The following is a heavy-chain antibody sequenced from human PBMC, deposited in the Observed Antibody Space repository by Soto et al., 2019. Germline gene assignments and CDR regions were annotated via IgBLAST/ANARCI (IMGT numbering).Heavy chain of an antibody. CDR3: ARSLIAVAGTGVWYYYYGMDV. CDR2: IWYDGSNK. CDR1: GFTFSSYG. D-gene: IGHD6-19*01. V-gene: IGHV3-33*01. Sequence: PGGSLRLSCAASGFTFSSYGMHWVRQAPGKGLEWVAVIWYDGSNKYYADSVKGRFTISRDNSKNTLYLQMNSLRAEDTAVYYCARSLIAVAGTGVWYYYYGMDVWGQGTTVTVSS. J-gene: IGHJ6*02.